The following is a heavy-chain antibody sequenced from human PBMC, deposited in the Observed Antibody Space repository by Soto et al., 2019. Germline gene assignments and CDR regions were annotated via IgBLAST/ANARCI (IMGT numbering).Heavy chain of an antibody. CDR3: AHSTARYYDFWSGYPTRYFDY. Sequence: SGPTLVNPTQTLTLTCTFSGFSLSTSGVGVGWIRQPPGKALEWLALIYWDDDKRYSPSLKSRLTITKDTSKNQVVLTMTNMDPVDTATYYCAHSTARYYDFWSGYPTRYFDYWGQGTLVTVSS. CDR1: GFSLSTSGVG. V-gene: IGHV2-5*02. CDR2: IYWDDDK. J-gene: IGHJ4*02. D-gene: IGHD3-3*01.